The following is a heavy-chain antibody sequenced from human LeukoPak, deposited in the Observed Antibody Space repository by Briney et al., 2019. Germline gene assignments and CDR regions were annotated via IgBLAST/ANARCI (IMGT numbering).Heavy chain of an antibody. J-gene: IGHJ4*02. CDR3: VGGYYDSSGYPMGDFDY. V-gene: IGHV4-4*07. Sequence: SETLSLTCTVSGGSLSSYYWSWIRQPAGKGLEWIGRIYTSGSTNYNPSLKSRVTISVDKSKNQFSLKLSSLTAADTAVYYCVGGYYDSSGYPMGDFDYWGQGTLVTVSS. CDR2: IYTSGST. CDR1: GGSLSSYY. D-gene: IGHD3-22*01.